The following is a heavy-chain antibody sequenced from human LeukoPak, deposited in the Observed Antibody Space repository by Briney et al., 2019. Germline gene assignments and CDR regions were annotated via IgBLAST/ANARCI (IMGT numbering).Heavy chain of an antibody. V-gene: IGHV3-30*04. CDR2: ISYDGSNK. Sequence: PGGSLRLSCAASGFTFSSYAMHWVRQAPGKGLEWVAVISYDGSNKYYADSVKGRFTISRDNSKNTLYLQMNSLRAEDTAVYYCAREGPDAFDIWGQGTMVTVSS. J-gene: IGHJ3*02. CDR1: GFTFSSYA. CDR3: AREGPDAFDI.